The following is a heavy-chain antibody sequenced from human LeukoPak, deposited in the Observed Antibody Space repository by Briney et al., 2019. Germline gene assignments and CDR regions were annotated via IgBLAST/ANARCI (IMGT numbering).Heavy chain of an antibody. CDR3: ARDAIDSSGFDFDY. J-gene: IGHJ4*02. V-gene: IGHV3-11*01. Sequence: GGSLRLSCAASGFTFSDYYMAWIRQAPGKGLEWISYIRTTSAPISYADSVKGQFTISRDNAKNSRYLQLNSLRAEDTAVYYCARDAIDSSGFDFDYWGQGTLVTVSS. D-gene: IGHD3-22*01. CDR1: GFTFSDYY. CDR2: IRTTSAPI.